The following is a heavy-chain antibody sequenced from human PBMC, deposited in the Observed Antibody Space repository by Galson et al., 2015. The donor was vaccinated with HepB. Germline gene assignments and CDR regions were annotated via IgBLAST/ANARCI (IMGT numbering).Heavy chain of an antibody. CDR3: AKDVEPFGVQRALVN. J-gene: IGHJ4*02. V-gene: IGHV3-30*18. Sequence: SLRLSCAASGFTFSSYGMHWVRQAPGKGLEWVAVISYDGSNKYYADSVKGRFTISRDNSKNTLYLQMNSLRAEDTAVYYCAKDVEPFGVQRALVNWGQGTLVTVSS. CDR1: GFTFSSYG. CDR2: ISYDGSNK. D-gene: IGHD3-16*01.